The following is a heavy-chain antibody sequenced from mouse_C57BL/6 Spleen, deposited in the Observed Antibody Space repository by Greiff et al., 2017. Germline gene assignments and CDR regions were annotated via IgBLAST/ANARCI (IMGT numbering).Heavy chain of an antibody. D-gene: IGHD1-1*01. J-gene: IGHJ3*01. CDR3: ARNYGSSYACAY. V-gene: IGHV1-47*01. CDR2: FHPYNDDT. CDR1: GYTFTTYP. Sequence: QVQLQQSGAELVKPGASVKMSCKASGYTFTTYPIEWMKQNHGKSLEWLGNFHPYNDDTKYNEKFKGKATLTVDKSSSTVYLKLSRLTSDDSAVYYCARNYGSSYACAYWGQGTLVTVSA.